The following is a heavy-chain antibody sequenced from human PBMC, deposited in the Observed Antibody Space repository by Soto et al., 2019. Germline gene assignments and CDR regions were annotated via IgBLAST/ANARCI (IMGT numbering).Heavy chain of an antibody. J-gene: IGHJ4*02. D-gene: IGHD3-10*01. CDR1: GYTFTSYG. Sequence: QVQLVQSGAEVKKPGASVKVSCKASGYTFTSYGISWVRQAPVQGLEWMGWISAYNGNTNYAQKLQGRVTMTTDTSTSTAYMELRSLRSDDTAVYYCARGSSGSGSYYIAIHFDYWGQGTLVTVSS. V-gene: IGHV1-18*01. CDR2: ISAYNGNT. CDR3: ARGSSGSGSYYIAIHFDY.